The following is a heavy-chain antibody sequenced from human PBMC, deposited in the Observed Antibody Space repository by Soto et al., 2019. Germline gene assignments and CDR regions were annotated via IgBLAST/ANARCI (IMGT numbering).Heavy chain of an antibody. D-gene: IGHD3-3*01. Sequence: SGGSLRLSCAASGFTFSSYAMSWVRQAPGKGLEWVSAISGSGGSTYYADSVKGRFTISRDNSKNTLYLQMNSLRAEDTAVYYCAKDLPYDFWSGYSSYYYGMDVWGQGTTVTVSS. V-gene: IGHV3-23*01. CDR1: GFTFSSYA. CDR2: ISGSGGST. J-gene: IGHJ6*02. CDR3: AKDLPYDFWSGYSSYYYGMDV.